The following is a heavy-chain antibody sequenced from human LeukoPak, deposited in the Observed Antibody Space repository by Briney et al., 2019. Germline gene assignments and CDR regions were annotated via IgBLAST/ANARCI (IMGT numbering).Heavy chain of an antibody. CDR1: GGSISSYY. CDR2: IYYSGST. V-gene: IGHV4-59*01. D-gene: IGHD3-10*01. J-gene: IGHJ6*02. CDR3: ARAIGSGSYYRYYYYYYGMDV. Sequence: SETLSLTCTVSGGSISSYYWSWIRQPPGKGLEWIGYIYYSGSTNYNPSLKSRVTISVDTSKNQFSLKLSSVTAADTAVYYCARAIGSGSYYRYYYYYYGMDVWGQGTTVTVSS.